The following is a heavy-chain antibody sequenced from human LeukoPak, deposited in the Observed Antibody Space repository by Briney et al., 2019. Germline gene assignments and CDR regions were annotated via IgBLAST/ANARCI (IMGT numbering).Heavy chain of an antibody. J-gene: IGHJ4*02. CDR3: ARQGYSGHSQGAADY. D-gene: IGHD4-23*01. CDR2: ISAYNGNT. V-gene: IGHV1-18*01. CDR1: GYTFTSYD. Sequence: ASVKVSCKASGYTFTSYDINWVRQATGQGLEWMGWISAYNGNTNYAQKFQGRVTMTTDTSTSTAHMELRSLRSDDTAVYYCARQGYSGHSQGAADYWGQGTLVTVSS.